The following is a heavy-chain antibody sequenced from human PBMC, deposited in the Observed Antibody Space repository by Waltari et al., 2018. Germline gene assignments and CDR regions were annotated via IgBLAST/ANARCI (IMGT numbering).Heavy chain of an antibody. D-gene: IGHD3-10*01. CDR2: ISAHNGNT. CDR3: ARGRRRLLLLWFGEPLVGWFDP. Sequence: QVQLVQSGAEVKKPGASVKVSCKASGYTFSSYGISWVRQAPGQGLEWMGWISAHNGNTNYAQNLQGRFTMTRDTSISTAYMELGRLRSDDTAVYYCARGRRRLLLLWFGEPLVGWFDPWGQGTLVTVSS. CDR1: GYTFSSYG. J-gene: IGHJ5*02. V-gene: IGHV1-18*04.